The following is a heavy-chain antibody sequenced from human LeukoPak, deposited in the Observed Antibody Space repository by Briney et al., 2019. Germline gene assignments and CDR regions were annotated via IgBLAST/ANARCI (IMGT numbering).Heavy chain of an antibody. D-gene: IGHD2-2*01. CDR1: GFTVSSNY. V-gene: IGHV3-66*01. J-gene: IGHJ6*02. Sequence: PGGSLRLSCAASGFTVSSNYMSWVRQAPGKGLEWVSVIYSGGSTYYADSVKGRFTISRDNSKNTLYLQMNSLRAEDTAVYYCARDKYCSSTSCSYRYYYYYYGMDVWGQGTTVTVS. CDR2: IYSGGST. CDR3: ARDKYCSSTSCSYRYYYYYYGMDV.